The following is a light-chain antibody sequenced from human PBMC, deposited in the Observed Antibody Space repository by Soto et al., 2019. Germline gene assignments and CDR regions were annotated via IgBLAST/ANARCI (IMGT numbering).Light chain of an antibody. Sequence: EIIWPQLPAPLSLSPGERPTLSCVASQSVSSSYVAWYQHRPGLAPRLLIHDASSRATGIPDRFSGTKSGTDFTLTIRRLEPEDAAVYYCQQDGSSPITFGQGTRLEIK. CDR3: QQDGSSPIT. J-gene: IGKJ5*01. CDR2: DAS. CDR1: QSVSSSY. V-gene: IGKV3D-20*01.